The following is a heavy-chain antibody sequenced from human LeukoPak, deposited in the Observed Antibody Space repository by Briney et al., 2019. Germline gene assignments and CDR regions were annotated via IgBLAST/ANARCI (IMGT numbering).Heavy chain of an antibody. CDR1: GGSISSYY. D-gene: IGHD1-26*01. Sequence: SETLSLTCTVSGGSISSYYWSWIRQPPGKGLEWIGYIYYSGSTNYNPSLKSRVTISVDTSKDQFSLKLSSVTAADTAVYYCARARGVGATLYYMDVWGKGTTVTVSS. V-gene: IGHV4-59*01. CDR2: IYYSGST. J-gene: IGHJ6*03. CDR3: ARARGVGATLYYMDV.